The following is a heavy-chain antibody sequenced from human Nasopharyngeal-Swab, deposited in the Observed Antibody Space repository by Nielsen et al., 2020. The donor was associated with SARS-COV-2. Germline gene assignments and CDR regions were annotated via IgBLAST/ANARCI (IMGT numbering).Heavy chain of an antibody. CDR2: IYHSGST. Sequence: SETLSLTCTVSGYSISSGYYWGWIRQPPGKGLEWIGSIYHSGSTNYNPSLKSRVTISVDKSKNQFSLKLSSVTAADTAVYYCARGGEYSSSSNYYYYYMDVWGKGTTVTVSS. CDR3: ARGGEYSSSSNYYYYYMDV. V-gene: IGHV4-38-2*02. CDR1: GYSISSGYY. D-gene: IGHD6-6*01. J-gene: IGHJ6*03.